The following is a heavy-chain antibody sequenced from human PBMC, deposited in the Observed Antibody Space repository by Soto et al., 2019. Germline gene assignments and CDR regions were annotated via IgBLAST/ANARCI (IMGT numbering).Heavy chain of an antibody. CDR1: GYPFDTYG. CDR3: ARDPHEIWNPYFFDP. Sequence: GASVKVCCKASGYPFDTYGINWVRQAPGQRPEWMGWISAYNGQTDYAQNFQGRVTMATDTSTNTAYMELRNLRSDDTAVYYCARDPHEIWNPYFFDPWGPGTLVTVSS. D-gene: IGHD3-3*01. CDR2: ISAYNGQT. V-gene: IGHV1-18*01. J-gene: IGHJ5*02.